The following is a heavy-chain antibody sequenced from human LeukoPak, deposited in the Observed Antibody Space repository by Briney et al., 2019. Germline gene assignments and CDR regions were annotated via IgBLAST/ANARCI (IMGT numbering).Heavy chain of an antibody. V-gene: IGHV4-59*01. J-gene: IGHJ3*02. Sequence: SETLSLTCTVSGGSISSYYWSWIRQPPGKGLEWIGYIYYSGSTNYNPSLKSRVTISVDTSKNQFSLKLSSVTVADTAVYYCARVKDYGDYVLIAFDIWGQGTMVTVSS. CDR2: IYYSGST. CDR3: ARVKDYGDYVLIAFDI. D-gene: IGHD4-17*01. CDR1: GGSISSYY.